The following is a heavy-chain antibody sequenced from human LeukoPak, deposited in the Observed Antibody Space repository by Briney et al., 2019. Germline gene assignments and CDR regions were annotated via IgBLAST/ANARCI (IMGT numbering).Heavy chain of an antibody. CDR1: GFTFSSYA. CDR2: ISGSGGST. Sequence: PGGSLRLSCAASGFTFSSYAMSWVRQAPGKGLEWVSAISGSGGSTYYADSVKGRFTISRDNSKNTLYLQMNSLRAEDTAVYYCAKDRMTYGSGGYFSPGPYYFDYWGQGTLVTVSS. D-gene: IGHD3-10*01. CDR3: AKDRMTYGSGGYFSPGPYYFDY. J-gene: IGHJ4*02. V-gene: IGHV3-23*01.